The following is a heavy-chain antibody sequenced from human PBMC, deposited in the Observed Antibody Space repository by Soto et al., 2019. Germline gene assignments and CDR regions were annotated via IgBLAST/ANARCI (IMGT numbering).Heavy chain of an antibody. V-gene: IGHV4-61*01. J-gene: IGHJ4*02. CDR2: IYYSGST. CDR3: ARGGNYYGSGSSVDY. CDR1: GGSVSSGSYY. D-gene: IGHD3-10*01. Sequence: SETLSLTCTVSGGSVSSGSYYWSWIRQPPGKGLEWIGYIYYSGSTNYNPSLKSRVTISVDTSKNQFSLKLSSVTAADTAVYYCARGGNYYGSGSSVDYWGQGTLVTVSS.